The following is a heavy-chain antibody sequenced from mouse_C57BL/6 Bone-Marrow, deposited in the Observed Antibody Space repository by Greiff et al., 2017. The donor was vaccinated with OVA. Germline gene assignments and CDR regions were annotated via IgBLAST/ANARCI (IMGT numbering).Heavy chain of an antibody. D-gene: IGHD1-1*01. CDR2: ISNLAYSI. Sequence: EVKLVESGGGLVQPGGSLKLSCAASGFTFSDYGMAWVRQAPRKGPEWVAFISNLAYSIYYADTVTGRFTISRENAKNTLYMKMSSLRSEDTAMYYGARRGIITTGFDYWGQGTTLTVSS. CDR3: ARRGIITTGFDY. V-gene: IGHV5-15*01. CDR1: GFTFSDYG. J-gene: IGHJ2*01.